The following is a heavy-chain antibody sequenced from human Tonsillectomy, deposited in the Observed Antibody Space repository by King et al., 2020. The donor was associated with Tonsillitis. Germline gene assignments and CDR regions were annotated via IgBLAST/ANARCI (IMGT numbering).Heavy chain of an antibody. Sequence: HVQLVESGGGVVQPGRSLRLSCAASGFIFTSYGMHWVRQAPGKGLEWVAVISYDGNNKYYADSVKGRFTISRDNSKNTLYLLMNSLRAEDTAVYYCAKSGFSSTSCYAEVYYYYYYGMDVWGQGTTVTVSS. CDR1: GFIFTSYG. CDR3: AKSGFSSTSCYAEVYYYYYYGMDV. V-gene: IGHV3-30*18. CDR2: ISYDGNNK. D-gene: IGHD2-2*01. J-gene: IGHJ6*02.